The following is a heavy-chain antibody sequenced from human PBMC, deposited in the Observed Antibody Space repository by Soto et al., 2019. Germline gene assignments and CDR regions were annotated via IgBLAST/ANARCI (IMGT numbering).Heavy chain of an antibody. CDR3: TRGVLA. Sequence: QVQLQESGSRLVRPSQTLSLTCSVSRGSVSSGGYSWSWIRQAPGKGLEWIGFFSPSGSPASNPSLKSRVSISVDPSNNQISLELSSVTAADTAVDSCTRGVLAWGPGNLCTVSS. CDR2: FSPSGSP. D-gene: IGHD2-8*01. J-gene: IGHJ5*02. V-gene: IGHV4-30-2*01. CDR1: RGSVSSGGYS.